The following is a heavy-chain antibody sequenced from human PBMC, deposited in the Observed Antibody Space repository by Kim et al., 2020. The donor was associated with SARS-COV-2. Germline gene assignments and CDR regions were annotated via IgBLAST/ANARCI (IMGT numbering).Heavy chain of an antibody. V-gene: IGHV4-34*01. CDR1: GGSFSGYY. Sequence: SQTLSLTCAVYGGSFSGYYWSWIRQPPGKGLEWIGEINHSGSTNYNPSLKSRVTISVDTSKNQFSLKLSSVTAADTAVYYCARGPGYSSSWLRRSYYYYGMDVWGQGTTVTVSS. J-gene: IGHJ6*02. D-gene: IGHD6-13*01. CDR3: ARGPGYSSSWLRRSYYYYGMDV. CDR2: INHSGST.